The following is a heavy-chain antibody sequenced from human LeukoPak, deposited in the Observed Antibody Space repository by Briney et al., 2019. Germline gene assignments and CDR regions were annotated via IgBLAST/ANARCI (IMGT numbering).Heavy chain of an antibody. Sequence: ASVKVSCKASGYTFTGYYMHWVRQAPGQGLEWMGWINPNSGGTNYAQKFQGRVTMTRDTSISTAYMELSRLRSDDTAVYYCARVPPIGTKVDYWGQGTLDTVSS. J-gene: IGHJ4*02. CDR1: GYTFTGYY. CDR3: ARVPPIGTKVDY. D-gene: IGHD1-1*01. CDR2: INPNSGGT. V-gene: IGHV1-2*02.